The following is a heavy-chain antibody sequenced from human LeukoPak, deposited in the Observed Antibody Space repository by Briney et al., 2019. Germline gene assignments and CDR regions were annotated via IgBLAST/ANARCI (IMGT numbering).Heavy chain of an antibody. J-gene: IGHJ3*02. V-gene: IGHV3-64*01. CDR1: GFTFSTYA. CDR2: ISGNGRST. CDR3: TRDIGRLRGDAFDI. Sequence: GGSLRLSCTASGFTFSTYATHWVRQAPGKGLEYVSGISGNGRSTFYANSVKGRFTVSRDSSKDTLYLQMGSLRAEDMAVYYCTRDIGRLRGDAFDIWGQGTMVTVSS. D-gene: IGHD2-15*01.